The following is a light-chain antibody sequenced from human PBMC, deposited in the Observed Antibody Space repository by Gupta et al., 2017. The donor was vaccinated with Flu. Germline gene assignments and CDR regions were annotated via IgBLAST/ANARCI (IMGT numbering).Light chain of an antibody. CDR2: NVS. J-gene: IGKJ1*01. CDR3: MQGAHWPWA. CDR1: LGLVYSDGNPY. Sequence: ISCRSRLGLVYSDGNPYLHWFQQRPGQSPRRLIYNVSKRESGVPDRFSGSGSGTDFTLRISRVEAEDVGVYYCMQGAHWPWAFGQGTKVEIK. V-gene: IGKV2-30*01.